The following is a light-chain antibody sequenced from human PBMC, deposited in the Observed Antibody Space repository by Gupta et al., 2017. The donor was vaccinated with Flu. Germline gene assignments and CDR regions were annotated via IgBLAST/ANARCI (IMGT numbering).Light chain of an antibody. CDR3: QVWDGSSDHPV. V-gene: IGLV3-21*02. CDR1: NIVTKT. J-gene: IGLJ3*02. Sequence: SYVLTLPPSVSVAPGQTAKITCGGNNIVTKTVHWYQRKPGQAPVLVVYDDNDRPSGIPERFSGSNSGNTATLTISRVEAGDEADYYCQVWDGSSDHPVFGGGTKLSVL. CDR2: DDN.